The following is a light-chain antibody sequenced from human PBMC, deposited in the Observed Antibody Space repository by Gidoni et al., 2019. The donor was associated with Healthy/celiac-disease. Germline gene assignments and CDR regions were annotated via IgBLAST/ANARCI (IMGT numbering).Light chain of an antibody. Sequence: QSVLPQPPSVSGAQGQRVTISCPGSSSHIGSGYDVHWYQALQGTAPKLLIYGNSNRPSGVPDRFSGSKSGTSAALAITGLQAEDEADYYCQSYDSSLSGPWVFGGGTKLTVL. CDR3: QSYDSSLSGPWV. J-gene: IGLJ3*02. CDR2: GNS. CDR1: SSHIGSGYD. V-gene: IGLV1-40*01.